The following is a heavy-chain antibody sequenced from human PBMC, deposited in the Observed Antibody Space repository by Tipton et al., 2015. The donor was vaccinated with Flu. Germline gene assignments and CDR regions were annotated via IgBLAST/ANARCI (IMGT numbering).Heavy chain of an antibody. V-gene: IGHV4-61*01. CDR3: ARLSYYDVDLKNFYFDY. CDR2: ISYSGIT. D-gene: IGHD3-10*02. J-gene: IGHJ4*02. CDR1: GASVNSGSYY. Sequence: TLSLTCTVSGASVNSGSYYWTWIRQPPGKGLEWIGYISYSGITNYNPSLTSRVTISVDTSKNQFSLNLISVTAADTAVYYCARLSYYDVDLKNFYFDYWGQGALVTVSS.